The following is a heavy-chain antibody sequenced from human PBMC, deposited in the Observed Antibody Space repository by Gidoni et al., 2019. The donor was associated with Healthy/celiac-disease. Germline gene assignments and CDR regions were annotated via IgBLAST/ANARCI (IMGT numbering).Heavy chain of an antibody. CDR3: AKDHFAYRVGAQLDAFDI. D-gene: IGHD1-26*01. CDR2: ISYDGSNK. CDR1: GFTFSSYG. V-gene: IGHV3-30*18. Sequence: QVQLVESGGGVVQPGRSLRLSCAASGFTFSSYGMHWVRQAPGKGLEWVAVISYDGSNKYYADSVKGRFTISRDNSKNTLYLQMNSLRAEDTAVYYCAKDHFAYRVGAQLDAFDIWGQGTMVTVSS. J-gene: IGHJ3*02.